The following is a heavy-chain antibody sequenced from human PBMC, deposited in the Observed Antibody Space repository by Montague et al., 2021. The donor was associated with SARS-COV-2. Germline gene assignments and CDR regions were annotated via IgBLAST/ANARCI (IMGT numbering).Heavy chain of an antibody. D-gene: IGHD6-13*01. CDR1: GGSISSYY. J-gene: IGHJ6*02. V-gene: IGHV4-59*01. CDR2: IYYSGSA. CDR3: ARLPSSWDYYYYYGLDV. Sequence: SETLSLTCTVSGGSISSYYWSWIRQPPGKGLEWIGYIYYSGSATYNPSLKSRLTMSVHTSENQLSLKLSSVTAADTAVYYGARLPSSWDYYYYYGLDVWGQGTTVTVSS.